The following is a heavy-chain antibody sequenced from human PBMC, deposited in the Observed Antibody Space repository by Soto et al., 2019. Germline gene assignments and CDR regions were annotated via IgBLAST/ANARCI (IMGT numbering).Heavy chain of an antibody. CDR1: GFNFDNYG. V-gene: IGHV3-30*03. D-gene: IGHD1-20*01. CDR2: ITYDGSFQ. CDR3: ARARYNWNY. J-gene: IGHJ4*02. Sequence: QVQLVESGGGVVQPGGSLRLSCQASGFNFDNYGMHWVRQAPGKGLEWVAVITYDGSFQYYADSVKGRFTISRDNAKNSLYLQMNSLRAEDTAVYYCARARYNWNYWGQGTLVTVSS.